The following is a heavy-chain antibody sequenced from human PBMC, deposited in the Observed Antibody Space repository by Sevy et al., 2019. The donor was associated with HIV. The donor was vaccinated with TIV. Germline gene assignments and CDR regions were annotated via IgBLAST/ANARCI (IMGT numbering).Heavy chain of an antibody. D-gene: IGHD3-22*01. CDR2: IYHSGST. J-gene: IGHJ3*02. Sequence: SESLSLTCAVSGYSISSGYYWGWIRQPPGKGLEWIGSIYHSGSTYYNPSLKSRVTISVDTSKNQFSLKLSSVTAADTALYYCARPDSSGYNTASDAFDIWGQGTMVTVSS. V-gene: IGHV4-38-2*01. CDR1: GYSISSGYY. CDR3: ARPDSSGYNTASDAFDI.